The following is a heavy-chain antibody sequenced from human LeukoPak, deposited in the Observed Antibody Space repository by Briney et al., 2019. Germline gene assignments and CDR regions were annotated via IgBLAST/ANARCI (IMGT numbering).Heavy chain of an antibody. J-gene: IGHJ3*02. CDR3: ASYNPYSSSWYGAFDI. D-gene: IGHD6-13*01. Sequence: SETLSLTCTVSGGSIDNYYWNWIRQPPGKGLEWIGYIYYSGSTNYNPSLKSRVTISVDTSKNQFSLKLSSVTAADTAVYYCASYNPYSSSWYGAFDIWGQGTMVTVSS. CDR1: GGSIDNYY. CDR2: IYYSGST. V-gene: IGHV4-59*01.